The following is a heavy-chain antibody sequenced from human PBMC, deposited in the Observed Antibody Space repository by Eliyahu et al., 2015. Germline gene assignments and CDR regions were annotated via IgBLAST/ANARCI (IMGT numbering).Heavy chain of an antibody. CDR2: INPTTGGT. Sequence: QVQLVQSGAEVKKPGASVKVSCKASGYTFTGXYVFWMRQVPGQALEWMGWINPTTGGTNYAQKFQGRVTLTRDTSLSTTYMELISLRSDDTAFYYCARGWGIAVVPAAIRNWFDPWGQGSLVIVSS. V-gene: IGHV1-2*02. J-gene: IGHJ5*02. D-gene: IGHD2-2*01. CDR3: ARGWGIAVVPAAIRNWFDP. CDR1: GYTFTGXY.